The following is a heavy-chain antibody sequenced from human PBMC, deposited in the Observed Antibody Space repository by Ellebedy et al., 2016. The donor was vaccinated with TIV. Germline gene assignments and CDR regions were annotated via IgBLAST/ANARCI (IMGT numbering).Heavy chain of an antibody. CDR2: IQEDGSEK. CDR1: GFIFSDYW. V-gene: IGHV3-7*03. J-gene: IGHJ4*02. CDR3: VRYRGGANFDY. Sequence: PGGSLRLSCAASGFIFSDYWMRWVRQAPGQGLEWVANIQEDGSEKYYVDSVKGRFTVSRDNAKNSLFLQMNSLRAEDTAVYYCVRYRGGANFDYWGQGTLVTVSS.